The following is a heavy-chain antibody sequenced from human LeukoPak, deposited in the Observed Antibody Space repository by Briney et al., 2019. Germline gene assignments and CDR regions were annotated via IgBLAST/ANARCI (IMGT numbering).Heavy chain of an antibody. V-gene: IGHV4-34*01. CDR3: ARSRDYYDFSLDY. D-gene: IGHD3-3*01. CDR1: GGSFSGYY. J-gene: IGHJ4*02. CDR2: INHSGST. Sequence: LSETLSLTCAAYGGSFSGYYCSWIRQPPGKGLEWIGEINHSGSTHYNPSLMSQVTISLVTSKNQSSLTLSSVTAADTAVFYCARSRDYYDFSLDYWGQGTLVTVSS.